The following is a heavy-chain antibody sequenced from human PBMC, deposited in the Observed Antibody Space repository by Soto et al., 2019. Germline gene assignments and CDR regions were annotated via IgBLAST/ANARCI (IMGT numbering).Heavy chain of an antibody. J-gene: IGHJ5*02. Sequence: PGAVMNSSNEAAGFICSKYTVGWVRQIPGQGLEWMGIINPGDSTTNYRQSFQGKVTISADKSTTTAYLQWSSLKASDTAMYYCAVKQNWFDPWGQGTLVTVSS. CDR2: INPGDSTT. CDR1: GFICSKYT. V-gene: IGHV5-51*01. CDR3: AVKQNWFDP.